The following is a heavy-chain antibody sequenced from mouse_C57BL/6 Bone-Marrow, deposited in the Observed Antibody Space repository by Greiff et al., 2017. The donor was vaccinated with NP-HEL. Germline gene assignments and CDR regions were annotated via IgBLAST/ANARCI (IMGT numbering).Heavy chain of an antibody. CDR1: GFNIKDYY. Sequence: VQLQQSGAELVRPGASVKLSCTASGFNIKDYYMHWVKQRPEQGLEWIGRIDPEDGDTEYAPKFQGKATMTADTSSNTAYLQLSSLTSEDTAVYYCTRITTVGPYFDYWGQGTTLTVSS. CDR2: IDPEDGDT. D-gene: IGHD1-1*01. J-gene: IGHJ2*01. CDR3: TRITTVGPYFDY. V-gene: IGHV14-1*01.